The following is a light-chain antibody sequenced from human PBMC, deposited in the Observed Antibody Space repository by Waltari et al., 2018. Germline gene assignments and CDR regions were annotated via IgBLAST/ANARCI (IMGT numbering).Light chain of an antibody. V-gene: IGKV1-17*01. CDR3: LQYSSNPLT. CDR1: QGISTF. CDR2: AAS. Sequence: DIQMTQSPSSMSASAGARVTLTCRASQGISTFLNWDQQKPGKAPKRLIYAASSLESGVPSRFSGSGSGTDFTLTISSLQPEDFATYYCLQYSSNPLTFGGGTKVEIK. J-gene: IGKJ4*01.